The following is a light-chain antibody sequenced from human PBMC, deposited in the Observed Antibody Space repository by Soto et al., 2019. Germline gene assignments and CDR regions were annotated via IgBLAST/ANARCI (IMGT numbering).Light chain of an antibody. CDR2: SND. V-gene: IGLV1-44*01. CDR3: AAWDDSLNGVYV. Sequence: QSVLTQPPSASGTPGQRVTISCSGSRANIGSNNVYWYQQLPGTAPKLLIYSNDKRPSGVPDRFSGSKSGTSASLAITGLQSEDAADYYCAAWDDSLNGVYVFGPGTKVTVL. J-gene: IGLJ1*01. CDR1: RANIGSNN.